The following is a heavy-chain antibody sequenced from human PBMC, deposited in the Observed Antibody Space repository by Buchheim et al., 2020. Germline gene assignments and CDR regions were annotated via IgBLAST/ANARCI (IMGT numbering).Heavy chain of an antibody. J-gene: IGHJ4*02. D-gene: IGHD3-22*01. CDR1: GFTFSSYA. CDR2: ISASGGNT. V-gene: IGHV3-23*01. CDR3: AKGVRRGIVVVTLGGFDY. Sequence: EVQLLESGGGLVQPGGSLRLSCAASGFTFSSYAMSWVRQAPGKGLEWVSGISASGGNTYYADSVKGRLTISRDNSKNTLYLQMNSLRAEDTAVYYCAKGVRRGIVVVTLGGFDYWGQGTL.